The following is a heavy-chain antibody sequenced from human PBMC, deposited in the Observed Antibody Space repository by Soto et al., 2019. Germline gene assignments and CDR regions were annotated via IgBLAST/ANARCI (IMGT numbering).Heavy chain of an antibody. CDR1: GGSITNYY. Sequence: QVQLQESGPGLVKPSETLFLTCTVSGGSITNYYWSWIRQPPGKGLEWIGYVYYSGSTNYNPSLKSRVTISVDTSKNQFSLKLSSVTAADTAVYYCARDKGMVASVIHYMDVWGKGTTVTVSS. CDR2: VYYSGST. CDR3: ARDKGMVASVIHYMDV. V-gene: IGHV4-59*01. D-gene: IGHD1-26*01. J-gene: IGHJ6*03.